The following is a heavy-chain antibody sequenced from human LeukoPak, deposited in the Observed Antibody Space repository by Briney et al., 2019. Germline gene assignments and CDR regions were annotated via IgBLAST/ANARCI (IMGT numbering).Heavy chain of an antibody. D-gene: IGHD3-9*01. CDR1: GGSISSNSYY. CDR2: IYYSGST. CDR3: ARRGRVLRYFDWLPFDY. Sequence: SETLSLTCTLSGGSISSNSYYWGWIRQPPGKGLEWIGSIYYSGSTYYNPSLKSRVTISVDTSKNQFSLKLSSVTAADTAVYYCARRGRVLRYFDWLPFDYWGQGTLVTVSS. J-gene: IGHJ4*02. V-gene: IGHV4-39*01.